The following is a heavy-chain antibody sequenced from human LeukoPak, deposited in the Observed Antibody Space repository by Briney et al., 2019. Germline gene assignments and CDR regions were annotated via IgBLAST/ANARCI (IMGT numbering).Heavy chain of an antibody. Sequence: PGGSLRLSCAASGFTVSSNYMSWVRQAPGKGLEWISVIYSGGSTYYADSVKGRFTISRDNSKNTLYLQMNSLRAEDTAVYYCARSRRIVGRFDYWGQGTLVTVSS. V-gene: IGHV3-53*01. CDR1: GFTVSSNY. J-gene: IGHJ4*02. D-gene: IGHD3-22*01. CDR2: IYSGGST. CDR3: ARSRRIVGRFDY.